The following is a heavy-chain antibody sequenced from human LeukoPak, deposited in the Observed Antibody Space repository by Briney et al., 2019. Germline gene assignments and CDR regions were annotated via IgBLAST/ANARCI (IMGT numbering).Heavy chain of an antibody. CDR2: INPNSGGT. V-gene: IGHV1-2*02. CDR1: GYTFTGYY. D-gene: IGHD2-15*01. CDR3: ARWGCSDNTCYGFDY. Sequence: ASVKVSCKASGYTFTGYYMHWVRQAPGQGLEWMGWINPNSGGTNYPQKFQGRVTMTRDTSISIAYMELSRLRSDDTAVYYCARWGCSDNTCYGFDYWGQGTLVTVSS. J-gene: IGHJ4*02.